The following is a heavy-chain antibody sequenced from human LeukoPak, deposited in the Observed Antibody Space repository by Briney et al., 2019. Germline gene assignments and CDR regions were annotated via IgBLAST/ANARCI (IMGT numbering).Heavy chain of an antibody. CDR2: ISSSGSTI. CDR3: ASSSYAVYDSSGYYPYDY. D-gene: IGHD3-22*01. V-gene: IGHV3-11*01. Sequence: GGSLRLSCAASGFTFSDYYMRWIRQAPGKGLEWVSYISSSGSTIYYADSVKGRFTISRDNAKNSLYLQMNSLRAEDTAVYYCASSSYAVYDSSGYYPYDYWGQGTLVTVSS. J-gene: IGHJ4*02. CDR1: GFTFSDYY.